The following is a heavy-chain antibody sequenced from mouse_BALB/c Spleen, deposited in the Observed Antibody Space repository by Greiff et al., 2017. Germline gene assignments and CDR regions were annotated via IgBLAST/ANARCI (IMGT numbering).Heavy chain of an antibody. CDR1: GYTFTSYY. Sequence: VQLQQSGAELVRPGASVKLSCKASGYTFTSYYMYWVKQRPGQGLEWIGEINPSNGGTNFNEKFKSKATLTVDKSSSTEYMQLSSLTSEDSAVYYCTRRYGNYRYFDVWGAGTTVTVSS. V-gene: IGHV1S81*02. J-gene: IGHJ1*01. CDR3: TRRYGNYRYFDV. D-gene: IGHD2-10*02. CDR2: INPSNGGT.